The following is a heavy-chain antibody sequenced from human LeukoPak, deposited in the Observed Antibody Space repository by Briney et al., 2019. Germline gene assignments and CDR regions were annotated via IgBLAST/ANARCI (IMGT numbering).Heavy chain of an antibody. CDR2: IYYSGST. J-gene: IGHJ4*02. CDR1: GCSISSYY. Sequence: SETLSLTCTVSGCSISSYYWSWIRQPPGKGLEWIGYIYYSGSTNYNPSLKSRVTISVDTSKNQFSLKLSSVTGADTAVYYCARGPRITMVRGVIIDSDPLGCYDYWGQGTLVTVSS. D-gene: IGHD3-10*01. CDR3: ARGPRITMVRGVIIDSDPLGCYDY. V-gene: IGHV4-59*01.